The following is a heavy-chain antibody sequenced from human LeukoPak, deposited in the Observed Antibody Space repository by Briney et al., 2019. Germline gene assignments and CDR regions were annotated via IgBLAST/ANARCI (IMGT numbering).Heavy chain of an antibody. J-gene: IGHJ2*01. D-gene: IGHD5-24*01. CDR2: IKEDASEK. CDR1: GLTFRNYW. CDR3: ARSRRLQYWYFDL. Sequence: GSLRLSCAVSGLTFRNYWMSWVRQAPGKGLEWVANIKEDASEKYYVDSVKGRFTISRDNAKNSLYLQMNSLRAEDTAVYYCARSRRLQYWYFDLWGRGTLVTVSS. V-gene: IGHV3-7*01.